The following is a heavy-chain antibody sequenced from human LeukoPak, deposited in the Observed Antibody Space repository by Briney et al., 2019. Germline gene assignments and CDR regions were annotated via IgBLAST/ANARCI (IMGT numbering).Heavy chain of an antibody. CDR1: GGTFSSYA. D-gene: IGHD4-23*01. CDR2: IIPIFGTA. J-gene: IGHJ4*02. V-gene: IGHV1-69*05. Sequence: ASVKVSCKASGGTFSSYATSWVRQAPGQGLEWMGRIIPIFGTANYAQKFQGRVTITTDESTSKAYMELSSLRSEDTAVYYCARVDYGGNSAFDYWGQGTLVTVSS. CDR3: ARVDYGGNSAFDY.